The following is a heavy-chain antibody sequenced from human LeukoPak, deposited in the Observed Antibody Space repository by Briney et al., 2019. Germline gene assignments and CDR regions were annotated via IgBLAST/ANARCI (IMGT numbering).Heavy chain of an antibody. D-gene: IGHD6-6*01. CDR2: INPSGGST. J-gene: IGHJ4*02. CDR3: AREGVSIAARRYFDY. CDR1: GYTFTSYY. V-gene: IGHV1-46*01. Sequence: GASVKVSCKASGYTFTSYYMHWVRQAPGQGLEWMGIINPSGGSTSYAQKFQGRVTMTRDTSTSTVYMELSSLRSEDTAVYYCAREGVSIAARRYFDYWGQGTLVTVSS.